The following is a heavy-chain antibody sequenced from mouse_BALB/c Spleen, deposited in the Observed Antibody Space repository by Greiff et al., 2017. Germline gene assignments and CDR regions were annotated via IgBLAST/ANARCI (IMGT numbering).Heavy chain of an antibody. CDR3: AREYGNYVGFAY. Sequence: QVQLQQSGPELVKPGASVKMSCKASGYTFTSYVMHWVKQSHAKSLEWIGVISTYYGDASYNQKFKGKATMTVDKSSSTAYMELARLTSEDSAIYYCAREYGNYVGFAYWGQGTLVTVSA. CDR2: ISTYYGDA. V-gene: IGHV1-67*01. J-gene: IGHJ3*01. D-gene: IGHD2-10*02. CDR1: GYTFTSYV.